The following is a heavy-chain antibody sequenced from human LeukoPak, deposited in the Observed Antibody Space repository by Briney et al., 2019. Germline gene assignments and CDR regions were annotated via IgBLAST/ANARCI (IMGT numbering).Heavy chain of an antibody. J-gene: IGHJ4*02. D-gene: IGHD3-22*01. Sequence: SVKVSCKASGGTFSSYAISRVRQAPGQGLEWMGGIIPIFGTANYAQKFQGRVTITTDESTSTAYMELSSLRSEDTAVYYCARDYYDSSLGYYFDYWGQGTLVTVSS. V-gene: IGHV1-69*05. CDR1: GGTFSSYA. CDR3: ARDYYDSSLGYYFDY. CDR2: IIPIFGTA.